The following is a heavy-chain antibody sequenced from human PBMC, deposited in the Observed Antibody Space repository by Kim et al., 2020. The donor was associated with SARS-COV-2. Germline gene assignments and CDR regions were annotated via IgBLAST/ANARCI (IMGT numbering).Heavy chain of an antibody. D-gene: IGHD6-13*01. CDR1: GFTFSNYW. CDR3: TSWGAGNY. Sequence: GGARRRSCAASGFTFSNYWMSWVRQATGKGLEWVANIKRDGSEKYYVDSVRGRFTISRDNAQNSLFLQMNSLRVEDTAVYYCTSWGAGNYWGPGTLVTVSS. V-gene: IGHV3-7*01. CDR2: IKRDGSEK. J-gene: IGHJ4*02.